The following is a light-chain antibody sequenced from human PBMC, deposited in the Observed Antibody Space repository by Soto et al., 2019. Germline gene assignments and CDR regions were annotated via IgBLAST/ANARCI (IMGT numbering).Light chain of an antibody. CDR2: DAS. CDR3: HQCGDSPRT. V-gene: IGKV3-20*01. Sequence: EIVLTQSPGTLSLSPGERATLSCRASQSVSSNYLAWYQQKPGQAPRLLMSDASTRATGIPDRFSGSGSGTDFTLTISRLEPEDFAVYYCHQCGDSPRTFGQGTKLEIK. J-gene: IGKJ1*01. CDR1: QSVSSNY.